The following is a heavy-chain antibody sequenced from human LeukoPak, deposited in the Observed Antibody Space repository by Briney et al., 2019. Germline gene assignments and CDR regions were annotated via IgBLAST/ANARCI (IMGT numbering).Heavy chain of an antibody. CDR2: IYYNGST. D-gene: IGHD3-10*01. Sequence: SETLSLTCTVSGCSISTSSYYWGWIRQPPGNGRQWMGSIYYNGSTYYNPSLKSRVIIYVDTSNNQFSLNMSSVTDAAMDVYYCARHKMVPGIGYYYYMDVWGKGTTVTISS. J-gene: IGHJ6*03. CDR3: ARHKMVPGIGYYYYMDV. V-gene: IGHV4-39*01. CDR1: GCSISTSSYY.